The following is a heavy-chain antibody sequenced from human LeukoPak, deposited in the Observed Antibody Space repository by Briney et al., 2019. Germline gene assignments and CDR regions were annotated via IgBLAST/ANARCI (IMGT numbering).Heavy chain of an antibody. CDR3: ARGYSGYAPHDY. D-gene: IGHD5-12*01. CDR1: GYTFTRYG. Sequence: GASVKVSCKASGYTFTRYGLSWVRQAPGQGLEWMGWISGYSGKTNYARKLQGRVTMTTDTSTSTAYMELRSLRSDDTAVYYCARGYSGYAPHDYWGQGTLVTVSS. CDR2: ISGYSGKT. J-gene: IGHJ4*02. V-gene: IGHV1-18*01.